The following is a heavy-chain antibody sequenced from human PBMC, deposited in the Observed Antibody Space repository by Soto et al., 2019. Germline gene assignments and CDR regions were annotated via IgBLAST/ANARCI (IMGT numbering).Heavy chain of an antibody. CDR2: INAGNGNT. CDR1: GYTFTSYA. D-gene: IGHD3-3*01. Sequence: ASVKVSCKASGYTFTSYAMHWVRQAPGQRLEWMGWINAGNGNTKYSQKFQDRVTITRDTSASTAYMELSSLRSEDTAVYYCARDLTTHPYYDFWSGYGYWGQGTLVTVSS. V-gene: IGHV1-3*01. J-gene: IGHJ4*02. CDR3: ARDLTTHPYYDFWSGYGY.